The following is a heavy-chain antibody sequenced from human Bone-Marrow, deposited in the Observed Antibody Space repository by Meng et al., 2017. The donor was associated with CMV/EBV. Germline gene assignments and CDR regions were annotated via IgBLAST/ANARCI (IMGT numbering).Heavy chain of an antibody. Sequence: EVQLVESGGGLVMPGASLILSCAASGFTFSSYSMNWVRQAPGKGLEWVSAISSRSSYIYYADSVKGQFTISRDNAKNSLYLQMNSLRAEDTAVYYCARLFYDYVWGSYPYYFDYWGQGTLVTVSS. V-gene: IGHV3-21*01. CDR3: ARLFYDYVWGSYPYYFDY. D-gene: IGHD3-16*01. CDR2: ISSRSSYI. J-gene: IGHJ4*02. CDR1: GFTFSSYS.